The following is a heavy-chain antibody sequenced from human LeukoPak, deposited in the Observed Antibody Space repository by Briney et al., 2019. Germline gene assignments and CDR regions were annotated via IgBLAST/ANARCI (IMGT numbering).Heavy chain of an antibody. CDR2: ISNSGHRT. CDR1: GFTFSNLA. D-gene: IGHD7-27*01. Sequence: GGSLRLSCAASGFTFSNLAMHWVRQTPGKGLQYVAAISNSGHRTHYVDSVQGRFTVSRDNSKNTLYLQMGSLRPEDTALYYCARGLSGSSDKWGQGVLVAVSS. J-gene: IGHJ1*01. V-gene: IGHV3-64*02. CDR3: ARGLSGSSDK.